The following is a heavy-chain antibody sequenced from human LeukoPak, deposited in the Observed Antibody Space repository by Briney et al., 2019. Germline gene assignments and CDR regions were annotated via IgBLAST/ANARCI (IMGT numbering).Heavy chain of an antibody. J-gene: IGHJ6*02. CDR2: IKGDGIST. D-gene: IGHD3-3*01. Sequence: GGSLRLSCAASGFDFSSNWMHWVRHAPGQGLVWVSRIKGDGISTNYADSVKGRFTISRDNAKNSLYLQMNSLRAADTALYYCAKDKYYDSTCGMDVWGQGTTVTVSS. CDR1: GFDFSSNW. V-gene: IGHV3-74*01. CDR3: AKDKYYDSTCGMDV.